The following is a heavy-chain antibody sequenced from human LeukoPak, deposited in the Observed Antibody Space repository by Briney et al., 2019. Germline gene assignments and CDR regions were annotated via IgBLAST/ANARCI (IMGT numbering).Heavy chain of an antibody. CDR2: IIPIFGTA. Sequence: GASVKVSCKASGGTFSSYAISRVRQAPGQGLEWMGGIIPIFGTANYAQKFQGRVTITADESTSTAYMELSSLRSEDTAVYYCASRGEMATYYYYYMDVWGKGTTVTVSS. CDR1: GGTFSSYA. CDR3: ASRGEMATYYYYYMDV. J-gene: IGHJ6*03. V-gene: IGHV1-69*13. D-gene: IGHD5-24*01.